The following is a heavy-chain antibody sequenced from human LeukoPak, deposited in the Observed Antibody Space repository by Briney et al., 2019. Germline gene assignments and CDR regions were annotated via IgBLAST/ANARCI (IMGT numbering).Heavy chain of an antibody. CDR2: ISTSGST. CDR3: ARHVAVAEAFDY. V-gene: IGHV4-4*07. Sequence: PSETLSLTCTVSGGSISSYYWSWIRQPAGKGLESIGHISTSGSTNYNPSLKSRVTMSVDTSKNQFSLKLSSVTAADTAVYYCARHVAVAEAFDYWGQGTLVTVSS. D-gene: IGHD6-19*01. J-gene: IGHJ4*02. CDR1: GGSISSYY.